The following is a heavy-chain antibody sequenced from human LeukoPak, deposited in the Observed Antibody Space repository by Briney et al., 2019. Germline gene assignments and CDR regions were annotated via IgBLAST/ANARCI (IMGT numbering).Heavy chain of an antibody. CDR1: GFTFNSYE. CDR2: ISSGGSTK. V-gene: IGHV3-48*03. J-gene: IGHJ4*02. Sequence: GGSLRLSCVVSGFTFNSYEMNWVPQAPGKGLEWVLFISSGGSTKHYADSLKGRFTISRDNAKNSLYLQMNSLRVEDAAVYFCARRYCSSSSCLFDYWGQGTLVTVSS. CDR3: ARRYCSSSSCLFDY. D-gene: IGHD2-2*01.